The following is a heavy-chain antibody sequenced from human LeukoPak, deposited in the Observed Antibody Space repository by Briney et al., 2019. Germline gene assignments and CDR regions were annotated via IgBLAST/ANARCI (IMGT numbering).Heavy chain of an antibody. Sequence: ASVKVSCKAPGYTLTGYYMHWVRQAPGQGLEWMGWINPNSGGTNYAQKFQGRVTMTRDTSISTAYMELSRLRSDDTAVYYCARGGSSGWYPNYYYYYGMDVWGQGTTVTVSS. CDR1: GYTLTGYY. V-gene: IGHV1-2*02. CDR3: ARGGSSGWYPNYYYYYGMDV. J-gene: IGHJ6*02. D-gene: IGHD6-19*01. CDR2: INPNSGGT.